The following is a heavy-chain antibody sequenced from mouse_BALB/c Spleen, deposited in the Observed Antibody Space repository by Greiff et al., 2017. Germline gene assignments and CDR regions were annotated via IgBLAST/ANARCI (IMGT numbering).Heavy chain of an antibody. CDR2: ILPGSGST. D-gene: IGHD4-1*02. CDR1: GYTFSSYW. Sequence: QVQLQQPGAELVKPGASVKLSCKATGYTFSSYWIEWVKQRPGHGLEWIGEILPGSGSTNYNEKFKGKATFTADTSSNTAYMQLSSLTSEDSAVYYCARSSNWVYYFDYWGQGTTLTVSS. V-gene: IGHV1-9*01. CDR3: ARSSNWVYYFDY. J-gene: IGHJ2*01.